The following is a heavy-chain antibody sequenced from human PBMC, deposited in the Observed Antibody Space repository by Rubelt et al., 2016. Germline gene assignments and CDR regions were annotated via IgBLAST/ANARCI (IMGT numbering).Heavy chain of an antibody. J-gene: IGHJ3*01. CDR1: GFTFSSYA. Sequence: EVQLLESGGGLVQPGGSLRLSCAASGFTFSSYAMSWVRQAPGKGLEWVSGISGSGGSTYSAGSVKGRVTVPRGSSKKTLYRQMNSLRAEETAVNYCARDQLDSSGPNTKRAFDVWGQGTMLTVSS. V-gene: IGHV3-23*01. CDR3: ARDQLDSSGPNTKRAFDV. CDR2: ISGSGGST. D-gene: IGHD3-22*01.